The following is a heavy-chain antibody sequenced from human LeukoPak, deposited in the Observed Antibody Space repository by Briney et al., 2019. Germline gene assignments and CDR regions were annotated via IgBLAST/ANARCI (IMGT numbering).Heavy chain of an antibody. Sequence: PSETLSLTCSVSGASISSYYWNWIRQPPGKGLERIGNIYTSGGTNYNPSLKNRVTISLDTSKDQFSLKLTSVTAADTAFYYCAKDWELGSWGQGTLVTVSS. D-gene: IGHD1-26*01. J-gene: IGHJ5*02. V-gene: IGHV4-59*01. CDR1: GASISSYY. CDR2: IYTSGGT. CDR3: AKDWELGS.